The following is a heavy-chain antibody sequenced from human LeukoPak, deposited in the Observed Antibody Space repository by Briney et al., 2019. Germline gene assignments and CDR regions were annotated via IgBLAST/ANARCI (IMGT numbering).Heavy chain of an antibody. J-gene: IGHJ4*02. CDR3: ARDPY. CDR1: GGSISSYY. V-gene: IGHV4-59*01. Sequence: SETLSLTCTVSGGSISSYYWSWIRQPPGKGLEWIGYIYYSGSTNYNPSLKSRVTISVDTSKNQFSLKLSSVTAADTAVYYCARDPYWGQGTLVTVSS. CDR2: IYYSGST.